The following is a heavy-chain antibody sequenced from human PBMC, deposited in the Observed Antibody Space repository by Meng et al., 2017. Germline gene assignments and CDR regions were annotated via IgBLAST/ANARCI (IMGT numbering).Heavy chain of an antibody. D-gene: IGHD5/OR15-5a*01. CDR1: GGTFSSYA. V-gene: IGHV1-69*05. CDR3: ARAKLAVSNAFDI. J-gene: IGHJ3*02. CDR2: IIPIFGTA. Sequence: SVKVSCKASGGTFSSYAISWVRQAPGQGLEWMGGIIPIFGTANYAQKFQGRVTITTDESTSTAYMELSSLRSEDTAVYYCARAKLAVSNAFDIWGQGTMVTVSS.